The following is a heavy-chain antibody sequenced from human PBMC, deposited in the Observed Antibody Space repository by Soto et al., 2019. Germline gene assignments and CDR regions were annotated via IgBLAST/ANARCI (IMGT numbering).Heavy chain of an antibody. CDR2: INSDGSST. CDR3: ARVGTTGTTGGMDV. J-gene: IGHJ6*02. D-gene: IGHD1-1*01. V-gene: IGHV3-74*01. CDR1: GFTFSSYW. Sequence: GGSVRLSCAASGFTFSSYWMHWVRQAPGKGLVWVSRINSDGSSTSYADSVKGRFTISRDNAKNTLYLQMNSLRAEDTAVYYCARVGTTGTTGGMDVWGQGTTVTVSS.